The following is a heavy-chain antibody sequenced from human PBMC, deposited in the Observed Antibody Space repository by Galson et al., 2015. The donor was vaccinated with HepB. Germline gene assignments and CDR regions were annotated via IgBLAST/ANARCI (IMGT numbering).Heavy chain of an antibody. V-gene: IGHV3-33*01. D-gene: IGHD3-9*01. CDR3: ARDQLIRYFDWLLATPYGMDV. CDR2: IWYDGSNK. J-gene: IGHJ6*02. Sequence: SLRLSCAASGFTFSSYGMHRVRQAPGKGLEWVAVIWYDGSNKYYADSVKGRFTISRDNSKNTLYLQMNSLRAEDTAVYYCARDQLIRYFDWLLATPYGMDVWGQGTTVTVSS. CDR1: GFTFSSYG.